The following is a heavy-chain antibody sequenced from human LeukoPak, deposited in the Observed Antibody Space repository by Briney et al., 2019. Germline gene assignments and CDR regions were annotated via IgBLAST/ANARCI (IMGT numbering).Heavy chain of an antibody. V-gene: IGHV3-9*03. CDR2: ISWNSGSI. CDR3: AKVGCTNGVCLDAFDI. CDR1: GFTFDDYA. Sequence: GRSLRLSCAASGFTFDDYAMHWVRQAPGKGLEWVSGISWNSGSIGYADSVKGRFTISRDNAKNPLYLQMNSLSAEDMALYYCAKVGCTNGVCLDAFDIWGQGTMVTVSS. J-gene: IGHJ3*02. D-gene: IGHD2-8*01.